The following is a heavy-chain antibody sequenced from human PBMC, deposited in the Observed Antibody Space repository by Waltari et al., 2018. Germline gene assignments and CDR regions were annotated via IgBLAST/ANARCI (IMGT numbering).Heavy chain of an antibody. D-gene: IGHD2-8*01. CDR2: IIPILGIA. CDR3: AREGLEDIELGL. V-gene: IGHV1-69*10. J-gene: IGHJ4*02. Sequence: QVQLVQSGAEVKKPGSSVKVSCKASGGTFSSYAISWVRQAPGQGLEWMGGIIPILGIANSAQKFQGRVTITADKSTSTAYMELSSLRSEDTAVYYCAREGLEDIELGLWGQGTLVTVSS. CDR1: GGTFSSYA.